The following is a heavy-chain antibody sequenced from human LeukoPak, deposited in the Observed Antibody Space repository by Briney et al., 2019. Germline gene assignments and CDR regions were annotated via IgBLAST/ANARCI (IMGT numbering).Heavy chain of an antibody. CDR1: GFTFSSYA. V-gene: IGHV3-30-3*01. CDR3: ARDKATVVTFDAFDI. J-gene: IGHJ3*02. D-gene: IGHD4-23*01. CDR2: ISYDGSNK. Sequence: PGRSLRLSCAASGFTFSSYAMHWVRQAPGKGLEWVAVISYDGSNKYYADSVKGRFTISRDNSKNTLYLQMSSLRAEDTAVYYCARDKATVVTFDAFDIWGQGTMVTVSS.